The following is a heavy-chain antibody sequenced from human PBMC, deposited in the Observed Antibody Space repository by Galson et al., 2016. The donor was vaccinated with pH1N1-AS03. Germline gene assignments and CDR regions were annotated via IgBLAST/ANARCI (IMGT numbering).Heavy chain of an antibody. V-gene: IGHV6-1*01. D-gene: IGHD2/OR15-2a*01. Sequence: CAISGDSVSSNIDAWNWIRQSPSGGLEWLGRTYWRSKWYNDYAVSVKSRIIINPDTSKNQFSLQLNSVTPEDTGVYNCARGIYSAFDIWSQGTLVTVSS. J-gene: IGHJ3*02. CDR3: ARGIYSAFDI. CDR1: GDSVSSNIDA. CDR2: TYWRSKWYN.